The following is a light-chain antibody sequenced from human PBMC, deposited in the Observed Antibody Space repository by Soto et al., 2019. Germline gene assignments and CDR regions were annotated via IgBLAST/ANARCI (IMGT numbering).Light chain of an antibody. V-gene: IGLV1-40*01. J-gene: IGLJ3*02. Sequence: QSVLTQPPSVSGAPGQRVTIPCTGSSSNVGTAYEVHWYQQLPGTAPTLLIFATSNRASGVPARFSGSKSGTSASLAITGLQADDEATYYCQSYDTTLGGWLFGGGTKVTVL. CDR3: QSYDTTLGGWL. CDR1: SSNVGTAYE. CDR2: ATS.